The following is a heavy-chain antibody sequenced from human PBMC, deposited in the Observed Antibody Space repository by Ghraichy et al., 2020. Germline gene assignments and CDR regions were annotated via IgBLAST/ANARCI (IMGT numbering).Heavy chain of an antibody. J-gene: IGHJ4*02. Sequence: SETLSLTCTVSGGPINSYYWSWIRQPPGKGLEWIGYISYSGSTNYNPSLKSRVTISLDTSKNQFSLKLSSVTAVDTAVYYCARGPNRFYFDYWGQGTLVTVSS. D-gene: IGHD1-14*01. V-gene: IGHV4-59*01. CDR1: GGPINSYY. CDR3: ARGPNRFYFDY. CDR2: ISYSGST.